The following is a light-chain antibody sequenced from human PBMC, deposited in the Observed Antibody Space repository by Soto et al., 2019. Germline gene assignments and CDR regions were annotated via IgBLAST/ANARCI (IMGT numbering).Light chain of an antibody. CDR3: QEYGLPRT. V-gene: IGKV3-20*01. Sequence: TVLAQSPDTLSLSPGERATLSCRASHSVNNRYLAWYQDKPGQAPRLLVYGSSSRASGIPDRFSGSGSGTEFTLTISRVEPEDFAVYYCQEYGLPRTFGQGTKVQRK. J-gene: IGKJ1*01. CDR2: GSS. CDR1: HSVNNRY.